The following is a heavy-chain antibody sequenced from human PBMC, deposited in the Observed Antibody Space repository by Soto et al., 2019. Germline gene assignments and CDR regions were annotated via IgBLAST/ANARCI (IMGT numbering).Heavy chain of an antibody. Sequence: DVQLLESGGGLVSPWGSLSLSCGASGFTSQTYALNWVRQAPGTGLEWVATINKSRAHTFYADSVRRRFTISRDKSKNTLSLQMNSLGAEDTAVYYCAKSDGCGGGSCYTGTYYYFDVWGRGTLVTVSS. D-gene: IGHD2-2*02. CDR2: INKSRAHT. CDR1: GFTSQTYA. CDR3: AKSDGCGGGSCYTGTYYYFDV. V-gene: IGHV3-23*01. J-gene: IGHJ2*01.